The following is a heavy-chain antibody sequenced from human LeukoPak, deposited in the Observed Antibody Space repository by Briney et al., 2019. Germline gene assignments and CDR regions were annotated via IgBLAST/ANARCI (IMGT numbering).Heavy chain of an antibody. V-gene: IGHV4-34*01. J-gene: IGHJ4*02. CDR1: GGSFSGYY. CDR3: ARSDYGDYEGQYYFDY. Sequence: SETLSLTCAVYGGSFSGYYWSWIRQPPGKGLEWIGEIHPSGTTNYNPSLKSRVTQSVDISKNQFSLKLSSVTAADTAGYYCARSDYGDYEGQYYFDYWGQGTLVTVSS. CDR2: IHPSGTT. D-gene: IGHD4-17*01.